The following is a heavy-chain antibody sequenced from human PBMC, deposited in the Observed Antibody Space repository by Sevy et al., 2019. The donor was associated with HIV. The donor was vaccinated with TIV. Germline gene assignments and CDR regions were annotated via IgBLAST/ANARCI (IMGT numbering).Heavy chain of an antibody. V-gene: IGHV5-51*01. CDR2: IYPGDSDT. Sequence: GESLKISCKGSEYSFTSYWIGWVRQMPGKGLEWMGIIYPGDSDTRYSPSFQGQVTIPADKSISTAYLQWSSLKASDTAMYYCARQGRGYSYGYYFDYWGQGTLVTVSS. CDR3: ARQGRGYSYGYYFDY. D-gene: IGHD5-18*01. J-gene: IGHJ4*02. CDR1: EYSFTSYW.